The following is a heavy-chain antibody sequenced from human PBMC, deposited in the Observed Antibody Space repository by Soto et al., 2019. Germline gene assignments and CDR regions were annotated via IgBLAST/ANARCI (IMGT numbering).Heavy chain of an antibody. V-gene: IGHV1-18*04. CDR2: ISAYNGNT. D-gene: IGHD4-4*01. CDR1: GYTFTSYG. CDR3: ARDISGNYVGWFDP. Sequence: ASVKVSCKASGYTFTSYGISWVRQAPGQGLEWMGWISAYNGNTNYAQKLQGRVTMTTDTSTSTAYMELRSLRSDDTAVYYCARDISGNYVGWFDPWGQGTLVTVSS. J-gene: IGHJ5*02.